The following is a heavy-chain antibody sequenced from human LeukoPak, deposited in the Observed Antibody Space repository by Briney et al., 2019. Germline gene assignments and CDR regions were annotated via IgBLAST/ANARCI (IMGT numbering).Heavy chain of an antibody. Sequence: ASVKVSCKASGYTFTGYYMHWVRQAPGQGLEWMGWINPNSGGTNYAQKFQGRVTMTRDTSISTAYMELSRLRSDDTAVYYCARDGSIAAAENDYWGQGTLVTVSS. D-gene: IGHD6-25*01. CDR1: GYTFTGYY. V-gene: IGHV1-2*02. CDR2: INPNSGGT. J-gene: IGHJ4*02. CDR3: ARDGSIAAAENDY.